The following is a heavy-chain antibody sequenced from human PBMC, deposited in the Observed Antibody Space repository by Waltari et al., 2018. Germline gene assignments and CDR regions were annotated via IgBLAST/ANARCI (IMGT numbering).Heavy chain of an antibody. CDR2: ISFDGKKS. D-gene: IGHD4-17*01. CDR3: AKDGDYSLTEYDAFDV. CDR1: GFIFSSHG. Sequence: VQLLESGGGVVQPGGSLRLSCAASGFIFSSHGMHWVRQIPGKGLEWVAFISFDGKKSFDAESVRGRFTISRDNSNNIVFLQMNSLRPEDSGVYYCAKDGDYSLTEYDAFDVWGQGTVVTVSP. J-gene: IGHJ3*01. V-gene: IGHV3-30*02.